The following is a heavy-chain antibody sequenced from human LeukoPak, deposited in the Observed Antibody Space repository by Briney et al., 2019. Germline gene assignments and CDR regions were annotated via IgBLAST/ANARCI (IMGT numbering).Heavy chain of an antibody. D-gene: IGHD3-3*01. CDR2: IKPDGSDT. CDR1: GFTFSHYW. CDR3: ARVGYNNYDLDF. J-gene: IGHJ4*02. Sequence: GGSLRLSCAVSGFTFSHYWMSWVRQAPGKGLGWVANIKPDGSDTYYMDSVEGRFTISRDNAMSSLYLQMNSLRAEDTAVYYCARVGYNNYDLDFWGQGTLVTVSS. V-gene: IGHV3-7*01.